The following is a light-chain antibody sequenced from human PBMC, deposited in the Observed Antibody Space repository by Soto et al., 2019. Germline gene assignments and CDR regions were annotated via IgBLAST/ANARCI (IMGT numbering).Light chain of an antibody. Sequence: EIVLTQSPGTLSLSPGERATLSCRASQSLSSSYLAWYQQKPGQAPRLLIYGASSRATGIPDRFSASGSGTDFTLTIIRLESEDFAVYFCQQYGSSPLVTFGPGTTLDIK. CDR1: QSLSSSY. CDR2: GAS. J-gene: IGKJ3*01. V-gene: IGKV3-20*01. CDR3: QQYGSSPLVT.